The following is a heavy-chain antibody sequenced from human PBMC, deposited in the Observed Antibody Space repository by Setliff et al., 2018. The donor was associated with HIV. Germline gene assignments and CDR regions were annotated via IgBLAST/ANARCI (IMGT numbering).Heavy chain of an antibody. CDR3: ATVSHTNVAAHDAFDI. J-gene: IGHJ3*02. V-gene: IGHV1-2*06. D-gene: IGHD6-19*01. Sequence: ASVKVSCKASGYTFTGYYMHWVRQAPGQGPEWLGRINPKSGGTRYAQKFQGRVTMTADTSTDTAYMELSSLRSEDTAVYYCATVSHTNVAAHDAFDIWGQGTMVTVSS. CDR2: INPKSGGT. CDR1: GYTFTGYY.